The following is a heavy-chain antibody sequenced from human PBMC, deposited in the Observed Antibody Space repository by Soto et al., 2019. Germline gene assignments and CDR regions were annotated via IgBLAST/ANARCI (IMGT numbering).Heavy chain of an antibody. D-gene: IGHD3-10*01. Sequence: PSETLSLTCAVSGHSISSGYYWGWIRQPPGKGLEWIGGFYHSGSTSYSPSLKSRVTISLDTSKNQFSPKLRSATAADQAVYYCPGGECYGSGNYFDYWGQGTLVTVSS. CDR1: GHSISSGYY. CDR3: PGGECYGSGNYFDY. J-gene: IGHJ4*02. CDR2: FYHSGST. V-gene: IGHV4-38-2*01.